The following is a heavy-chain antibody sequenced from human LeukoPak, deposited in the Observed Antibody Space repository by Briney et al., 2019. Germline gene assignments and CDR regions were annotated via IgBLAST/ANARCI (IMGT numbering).Heavy chain of an antibody. CDR1: GYTFTSYG. CDR3: ARGPNWNSSGYYYVS. V-gene: IGHV1-18*04. J-gene: IGHJ4*02. Sequence: ASVKVSCKASGYTFTSYGISWVRQAPGQGLEWMGWISAYNGNTNYAQKLQGRVTMTRNTSISTAYMELSSLRSEDTAVYYCARGPNWNSSGYYYVSWGQGTLVTVSS. D-gene: IGHD3-22*01. CDR2: ISAYNGNT.